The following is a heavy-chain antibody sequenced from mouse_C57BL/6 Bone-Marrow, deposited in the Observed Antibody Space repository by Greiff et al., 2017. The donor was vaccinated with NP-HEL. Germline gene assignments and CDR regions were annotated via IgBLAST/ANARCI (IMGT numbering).Heavy chain of an antibody. D-gene: IGHD1-1*01. CDR2: IYPGDGDT. CDR3: ARTATVVATEYFDV. CDR1: GYAFSSSW. Sequence: QVQLQQSGPELVKPGASVKISCKASGYAFSSSWMNWVKQRPGKGLEWIGRIYPGDGDTNYNGKFKGKATLTADKSSSTAYMQLSSLTSEDSAVYFCARTATVVATEYFDVWGTGTAVTVSS. J-gene: IGHJ1*03. V-gene: IGHV1-82*01.